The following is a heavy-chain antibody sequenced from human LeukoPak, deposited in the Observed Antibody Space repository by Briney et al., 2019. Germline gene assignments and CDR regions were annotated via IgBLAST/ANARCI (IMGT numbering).Heavy chain of an antibody. CDR3: ARLSSSWDYYYYGMDV. J-gene: IGHJ6*02. Sequence: GGSLRLSCAASGFTLSGSGVHWVRQASGQGLEWVGRIRSKTNSYATAYAASVKGRFTISRDDSKNTAYLQMNSLKTEDTAVYYCARLSSSWDYYYYGMDVWGQGTTVTVSS. V-gene: IGHV3-73*01. CDR2: IRSKTNSYAT. D-gene: IGHD6-13*01. CDR1: GFTLSGSG.